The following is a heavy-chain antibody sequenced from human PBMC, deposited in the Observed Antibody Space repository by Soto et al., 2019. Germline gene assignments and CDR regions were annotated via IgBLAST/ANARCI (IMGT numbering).Heavy chain of an antibody. Sequence: SETLSLTCAVYGGSFSGYYWTWIRQPPGTGLEWIGEINHSGSTNYNPSLKSRVTLSINTSKNQFSLKLSSVTAADTAVYYCASSVEMATIFDYWGQGTLVTVSS. J-gene: IGHJ4*02. D-gene: IGHD5-12*01. CDR1: GGSFSGYY. V-gene: IGHV4-34*01. CDR2: INHSGST. CDR3: ASSVEMATIFDY.